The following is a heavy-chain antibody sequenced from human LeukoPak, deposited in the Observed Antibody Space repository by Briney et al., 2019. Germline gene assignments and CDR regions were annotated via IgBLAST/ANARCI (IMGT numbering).Heavy chain of an antibody. CDR1: GFTFSTYT. CDR2: ISSGSSYI. V-gene: IGHV3-21*01. CDR3: ARDSSSGWS. Sequence: GGSLRLSCAASGFTFSTYTLNWVPQAPGKGLEWVSSISSGSSYIYYADSVKGRFTVSRDNAKNSLYLQMNSLRAEDTAVYYCARDSSSGWSWGQGTLVTVSS. J-gene: IGHJ5*02. D-gene: IGHD6-19*01.